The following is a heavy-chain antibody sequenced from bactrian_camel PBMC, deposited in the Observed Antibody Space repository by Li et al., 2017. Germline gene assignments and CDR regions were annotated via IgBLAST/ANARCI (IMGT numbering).Heavy chain of an antibody. CDR2: VYFGGGST. J-gene: IGHJ4*01. CDR1: GSYPAGGNMH. Sequence: QLVESGGGSVQAGTSLRLGCAASGSYPAGGNMHMGWFRQAPGKEREAVAFVYFGGGSTYYADSVKGRFTISQDKGKNTVYLLMNSLKPDDSGTYYCAYESGTTPDLCRRRGPGGYFGQGTQVTVS. D-gene: IGHD7*01. V-gene: IGHV3S40*01.